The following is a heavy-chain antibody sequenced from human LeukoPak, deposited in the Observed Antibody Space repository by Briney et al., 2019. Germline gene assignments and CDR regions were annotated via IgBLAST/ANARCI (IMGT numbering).Heavy chain of an antibody. V-gene: IGHV3-20*04. CDR1: GFTFDDYG. D-gene: IGHD5-12*01. Sequence: GGSLRLSCAASGFTFDDYGMSWVRQAPGKGLEWVSGINWNGGSTGYADSVKGRFTISRDNAKNSLYLQMNSLRAEDTALYYCARARTDIVATMSFDYWGQGTLVTVSS. J-gene: IGHJ4*02. CDR2: INWNGGST. CDR3: ARARTDIVATMSFDY.